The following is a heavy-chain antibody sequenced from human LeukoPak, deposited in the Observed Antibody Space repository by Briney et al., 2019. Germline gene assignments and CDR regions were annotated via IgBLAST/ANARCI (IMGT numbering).Heavy chain of an antibody. CDR1: GFTFDSYW. CDR3: ARDSYNSSWYSGWFDP. CDR2: INQDGSEK. V-gene: IGHV3-7*01. D-gene: IGHD6-13*01. Sequence: GGSLRLSCAASGFTFDSYWMSWVRQAPGKGLEWVANINQDGSEKYYVDSVKGRFTISRDSSQKSLYLQMNSLRAEDTAVYYCARDSYNSSWYSGWFDPWGQGTLVTVSS. J-gene: IGHJ5*02.